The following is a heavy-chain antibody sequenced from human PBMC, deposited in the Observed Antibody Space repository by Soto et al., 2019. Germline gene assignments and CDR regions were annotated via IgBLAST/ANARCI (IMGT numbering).Heavy chain of an antibody. CDR2: INHSGST. D-gene: IGHD1-7*01. CDR1: GGSFSGYY. Sequence: SETLSLTCAVYGGSFSGYYWSWIRQPPGKGLEWIGEINHSGSTNYNPSLKSRVTISVDTAKNQFSLKLSSVTAADTAVYYCARGRGNWNYGTHKKHPIDYWGQGTLVTVSS. CDR3: ARGRGNWNYGTHKKHPIDY. J-gene: IGHJ4*02. V-gene: IGHV4-34*01.